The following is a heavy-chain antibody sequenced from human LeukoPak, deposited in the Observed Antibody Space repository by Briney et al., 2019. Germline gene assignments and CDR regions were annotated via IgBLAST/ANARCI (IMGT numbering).Heavy chain of an antibody. Sequence: SVKVSCKASGYTFTSYGISWVRQAPGQGLEWMGGIIPIFGTANYAQKFQGRVTITTDESTSTAYMELSSLRSEDTAVYYCAQYYYDSSGYYPGYFQHWGQGTLVTVSS. CDR3: AQYYYDSSGYYPGYFQH. J-gene: IGHJ1*01. D-gene: IGHD3-22*01. CDR1: GYTFTSYG. V-gene: IGHV1-69*05. CDR2: IIPIFGTA.